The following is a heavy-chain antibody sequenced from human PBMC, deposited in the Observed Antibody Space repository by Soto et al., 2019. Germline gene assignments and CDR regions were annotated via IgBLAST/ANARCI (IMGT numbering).Heavy chain of an antibody. CDR2: IFYSGST. V-gene: IGHV4-61*01. Sequence: QVQLREWGPGLVKPSETLSLTCTVSGGAGSSGSYYWSWVCRPSGRGLEWFGYIFYSGSTNYNPSLKSRVTISVDTSKNQFSLKLSTVTAADTAVYYCARGDYGDYLVFDYWGQGALVAFSS. D-gene: IGHD4-17*01. J-gene: IGHJ4*02. CDR3: ARGDYGDYLVFDY. CDR1: GGAGSSGSYY.